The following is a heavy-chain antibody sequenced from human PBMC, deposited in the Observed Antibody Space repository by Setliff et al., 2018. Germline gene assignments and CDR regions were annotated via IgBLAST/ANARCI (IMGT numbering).Heavy chain of an antibody. Sequence: GASVKVSCKASGYSFTVFGISWVRQAPGQGLEWMGWMNPNSGKTGYAQKFQGRVIMTRNTSISTAYLELNTLRSDDTAVYYCARERYFDYWGQGTLVTVSS. J-gene: IGHJ4*02. CDR3: ARERYFDY. CDR1: GYSFTVFG. V-gene: IGHV1-8*02. CDR2: MNPNSGKT.